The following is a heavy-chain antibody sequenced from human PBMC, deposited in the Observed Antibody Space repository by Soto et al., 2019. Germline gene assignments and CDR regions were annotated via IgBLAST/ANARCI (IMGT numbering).Heavy chain of an antibody. CDR3: ARESSTWNQSCSRTTCALDQ. CDR1: GYTFSDYN. D-gene: IGHD2-2*01. V-gene: IGHV1-2*02. CDR2: IFPQSGAT. J-gene: IGHJ4*02. Sequence: QVQLVQSGAEVKKPGASVRVSCKSSGYTFSDYNVHWVRQAPGQGLEWLGWIFPQSGATKYTQRLQRKVTMTRDTSISAVYMELSGLRSDDTAAYYCARESSTWNQSCSRTTCALDQWGKGTLVIVSS.